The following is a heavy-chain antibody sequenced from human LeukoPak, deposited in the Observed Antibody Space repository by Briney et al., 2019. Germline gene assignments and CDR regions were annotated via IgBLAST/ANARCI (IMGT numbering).Heavy chain of an antibody. J-gene: IGHJ4*02. V-gene: IGHV4-4*09. CDR3: ATLTTVVTAYYFDH. Sequence: PSETLSLTCTVSGGSISSYYWSWIRQPPGKGLEWIGYIYHSGSTDYNPSIKSRVTISVDTSKSQFSLKLTSVTAADTAVYYCATLTTVVTAYYFDHWGQGTLVTVSS. D-gene: IGHD4-23*01. CDR1: GGSISSYY. CDR2: IYHSGST.